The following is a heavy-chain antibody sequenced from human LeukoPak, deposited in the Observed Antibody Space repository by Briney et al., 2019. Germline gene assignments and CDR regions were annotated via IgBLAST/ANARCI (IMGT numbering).Heavy chain of an antibody. Sequence: GGSLRLSCAASGFTFSSYGMHWVRQAPGKGLEWVAVIWYDGSNKYYADSVKGRFTISRDNSKNTLYLQMSSLRAEDTAVYYCARPVSGSSPYFDYWGQGTLVTVSS. CDR3: ARPVSGSSPYFDY. D-gene: IGHD1-26*01. CDR1: GFTFSSYG. CDR2: IWYDGSNK. V-gene: IGHV3-33*01. J-gene: IGHJ4*02.